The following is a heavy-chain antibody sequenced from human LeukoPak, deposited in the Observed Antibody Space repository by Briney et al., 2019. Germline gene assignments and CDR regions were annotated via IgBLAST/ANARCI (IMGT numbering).Heavy chain of an antibody. CDR2: IYSGST. J-gene: IGHJ3*02. D-gene: IGHD2-15*01. Sequence: SQTLSLTCTVSGASIRSGDYYWSWIRQPPGTGLEWIGYIYSGSTYYNPSLKSRITISVDTSENRFSLKLSSVTATDTAVYYCARDCSGGSCYGAFDIWGQGTMVTVSS. CDR1: GASIRSGDYY. CDR3: ARDCSGGSCYGAFDI. V-gene: IGHV4-30-4*01.